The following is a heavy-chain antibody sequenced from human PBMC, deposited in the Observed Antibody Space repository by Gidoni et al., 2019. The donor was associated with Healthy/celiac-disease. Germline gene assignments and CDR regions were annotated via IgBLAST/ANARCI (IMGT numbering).Heavy chain of an antibody. Sequence: EVQLVESGGGLVQPGGSLRLSCAASGFTFSSYWMSWVRQAPGTGLEWVANIKQDVSEKYYVDSVKGRFTISRDNAKNSLYLQMNSLRAEDTAVYYCARDSVKGYYDILTYIDYYYYYMDVWGKGTTVTVSS. V-gene: IGHV3-7*01. CDR1: GFTFSSYW. J-gene: IGHJ6*03. D-gene: IGHD3-9*01. CDR3: ARDSVKGYYDILTYIDYYYYYMDV. CDR2: IKQDVSEK.